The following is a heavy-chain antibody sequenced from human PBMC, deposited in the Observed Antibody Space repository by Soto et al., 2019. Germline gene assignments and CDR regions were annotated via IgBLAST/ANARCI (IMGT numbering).Heavy chain of an antibody. D-gene: IGHD2-15*01. V-gene: IGHV4-30-2*01. J-gene: IGHJ5*02. Sequence: SETLSLTCAVSGGSISSGGYSWSWIRQPPGKGLEWIGYIYHSGSTYYNPSLKSRVTISVDRSKNQFSLKLSSVTAADTAVYYCARGYCSGGSCYGEWFDPWGQGTLVTVS. CDR3: ARGYCSGGSCYGEWFDP. CDR1: GGSISSGGYS. CDR2: IYHSGST.